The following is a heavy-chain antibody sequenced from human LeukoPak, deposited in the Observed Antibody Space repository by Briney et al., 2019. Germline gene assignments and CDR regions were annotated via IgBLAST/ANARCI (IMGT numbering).Heavy chain of an antibody. Sequence: ASVKASCKASGYTFTRYAINWLRQAPGQGLEWMGWINTNTGNPTYAQGFTGRFVFSLDTSVSTAYLQISSLKAEDTAVYYCARAEYDFWSGYYTAMSYWGQGTLVTVSS. CDR2: INTNTGNP. D-gene: IGHD3-3*01. CDR3: ARAEYDFWSGYYTAMSY. CDR1: GYTFTRYA. V-gene: IGHV7-4-1*02. J-gene: IGHJ4*02.